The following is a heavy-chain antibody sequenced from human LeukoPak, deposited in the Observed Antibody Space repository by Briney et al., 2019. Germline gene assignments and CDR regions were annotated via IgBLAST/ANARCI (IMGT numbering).Heavy chain of an antibody. Sequence: PSETLCLTCAVSGGSISNYYWSWVRQPPGKGQEWVGYIYYSGSTIYNPSLKSRVTISADTSKNQFSLKLSSVTAADTAVYYCARGGRWLQFGAFDIWGQGTMVTVSS. D-gene: IGHD5-24*01. CDR2: IYYSGST. CDR1: GGSISNYY. J-gene: IGHJ3*02. V-gene: IGHV4-59*01. CDR3: ARGGRWLQFGAFDI.